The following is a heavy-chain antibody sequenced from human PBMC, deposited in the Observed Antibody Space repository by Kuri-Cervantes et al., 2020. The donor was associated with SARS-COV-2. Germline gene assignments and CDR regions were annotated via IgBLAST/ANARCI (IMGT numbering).Heavy chain of an antibody. CDR2: ISSSSSTI. D-gene: IGHD6-13*01. CDR3: ARDRIAAAGKYYGMDV. J-gene: IGHJ6*02. CDR1: GFTFSSYS. Sequence: GGSLRLSCAASGFTFSSYSMNWVRQAPGKGLEWVSYISSSSSTIYYADSVKGRFTISRDNAKNSLYLQMNSLRDEDTAVYYCARDRIAAAGKYYGMDVWGQGTTVTVSS. V-gene: IGHV3-48*02.